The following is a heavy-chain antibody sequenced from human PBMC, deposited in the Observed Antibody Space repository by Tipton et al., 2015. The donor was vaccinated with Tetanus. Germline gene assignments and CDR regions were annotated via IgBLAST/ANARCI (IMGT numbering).Heavy chain of an antibody. D-gene: IGHD5/OR15-5a*01. CDR2: IYYSGST. Sequence: LRLSCVTSGFTFSDYAMTWIRQPPGKGLEWIGYIYYSGSTNYNSSLKSRVTISVDTSKNQFSLKLSSVTAADTAVYYCARHEESTDYCDNWGQGTLVTVSS. J-gene: IGHJ4*02. CDR3: ARHEESTDYCDN. V-gene: IGHV4-59*01. CDR1: GFTFSDYA.